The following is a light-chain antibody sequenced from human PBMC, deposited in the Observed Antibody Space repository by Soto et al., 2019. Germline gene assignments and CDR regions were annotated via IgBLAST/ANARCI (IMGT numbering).Light chain of an antibody. J-gene: IGLJ2*01. CDR2: YDS. CDR1: NIGSKS. Sequence: YELTQPPSVSVAPGKTARITCGGNNIGSKSVHWYQQKPGQAPVLVIYYDSDRPSGIPERFSGSNSGNTATLTISRVEAGDAADYYCQVWDSSSDPHVVFGGGTKLTVL. CDR3: QVWDSSSDPHVV. V-gene: IGLV3-21*04.